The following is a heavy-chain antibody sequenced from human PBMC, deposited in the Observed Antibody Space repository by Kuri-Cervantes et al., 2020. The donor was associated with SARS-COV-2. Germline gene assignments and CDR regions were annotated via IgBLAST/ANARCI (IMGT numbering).Heavy chain of an antibody. V-gene: IGHV3-23*01. J-gene: IGHJ3*02. D-gene: IGHD3-10*01. CDR3: ARDSIGKVRGVIPYQNAVDI. Sequence: GESLKISCAASGFTFSSYAMSWVRQAPGKGLEWVSAISGSGGSTYYADSVKGRFTISRDNSKNTLYLQMNSLRAEDTAVYYCARDSIGKVRGVIPYQNAVDIWGQGTMVTVSS. CDR2: ISGSGGST. CDR1: GFTFSSYA.